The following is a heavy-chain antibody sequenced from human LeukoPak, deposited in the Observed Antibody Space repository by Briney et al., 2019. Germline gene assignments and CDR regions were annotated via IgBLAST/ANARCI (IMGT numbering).Heavy chain of an antibody. Sequence: ASVKLSCKASGYTFTSYDINWVRQATGQGLEWMGWMNPNSGNTGYAQKFQGRVTMTRKTSISTAYMELSSLRSEDTAVYYCGRGLYRARGVNYYYGMDVWGQGTTVTVSS. CDR3: GRGLYRARGVNYYYGMDV. CDR1: GYTFTSYD. CDR2: MNPNSGNT. J-gene: IGHJ6*02. V-gene: IGHV1-8*01. D-gene: IGHD3-10*01.